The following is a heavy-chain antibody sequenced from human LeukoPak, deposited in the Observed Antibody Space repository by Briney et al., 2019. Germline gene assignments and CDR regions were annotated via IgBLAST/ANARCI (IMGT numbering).Heavy chain of an antibody. CDR1: GYTFTGYY. V-gene: IGHV1-2*02. Sequence: GASVKVSSMASGYTFTGYYMHWVRQAPGQGLEWMGWINPNSGGTNYAQKFQGRVTMTRDTSISTAYMGLSRLRSDDTAVYYCARARGSGWLDYWGQGTLVTVSS. D-gene: IGHD6-19*01. J-gene: IGHJ4*02. CDR2: INPNSGGT. CDR3: ARARGSGWLDY.